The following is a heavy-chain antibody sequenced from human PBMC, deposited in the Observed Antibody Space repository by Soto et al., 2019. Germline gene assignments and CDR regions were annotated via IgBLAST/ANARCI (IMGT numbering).Heavy chain of an antibody. V-gene: IGHV4-39*01. Sequence: QLQLQESGPGLVKPSETLSLTCSVSDDSINSDKYYWGWIRQPPGKGLEWIGSIYYRGNAYYNPSRQTRVTISLDKSKSQCSLKLNSVTAADSAVYFCARLEGLAPSSYYFDFWGPGALVTVSS. CDR2: IYYRGNA. CDR3: ARLEGLAPSSYYFDF. J-gene: IGHJ4*02. D-gene: IGHD6-6*01. CDR1: DDSINSDKYY.